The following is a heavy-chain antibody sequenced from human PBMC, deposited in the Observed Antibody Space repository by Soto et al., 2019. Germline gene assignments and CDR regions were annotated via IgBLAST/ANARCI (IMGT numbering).Heavy chain of an antibody. D-gene: IGHD1-20*01. J-gene: IGHJ4*01. CDR2: INRDGSTT. Sequence: PGGSLRLSCAASGFTFSNYWMHWVRQAPGKGLVWVSRINRDGSTTTYADSVRGRFTTSRDNAKNTLYLQMNSLRDDDTAVYYCTMDLTGRQDYWGQGALVTVSS. CDR3: TMDLTGRQDY. V-gene: IGHV3-74*01. CDR1: GFTFSNYW.